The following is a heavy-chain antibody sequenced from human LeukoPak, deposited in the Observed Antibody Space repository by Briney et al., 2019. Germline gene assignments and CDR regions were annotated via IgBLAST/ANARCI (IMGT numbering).Heavy chain of an antibody. J-gene: IGHJ4*02. CDR3: ARVGSEWLEYYFDY. CDR2: ISSSSSTI. D-gene: IGHD6-19*01. CDR1: GFTFSSYS. V-gene: IGHV3-48*01. Sequence: GGSLRLSCAASGFTFSSYSMNWVRQVPGKGLEWVSYISSSSSTIYYADSVKGRLTISRDNAKNSLYLQMNSLRAEDTAVYYCARVGSEWLEYYFDYWGQGTLVTVSS.